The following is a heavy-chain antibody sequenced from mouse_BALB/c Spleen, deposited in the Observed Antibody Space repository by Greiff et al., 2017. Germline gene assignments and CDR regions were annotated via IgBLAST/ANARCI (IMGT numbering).Heavy chain of an antibody. D-gene: IGHD1-1*01. Sequence: EVKLQESGGGLVKPGGSLKLSCAASGFTFSSYAMSWVRQTPEKRLEWVASISSGGSTYYPDSVKGRFTISRDNARNILYLQMSSLRSEDTAMYYCARGRDYYEGFAYWGQGTLVTVSA. CDR2: ISSGGST. V-gene: IGHV5-6-5*01. J-gene: IGHJ3*01. CDR3: ARGRDYYEGFAY. CDR1: GFTFSSYA.